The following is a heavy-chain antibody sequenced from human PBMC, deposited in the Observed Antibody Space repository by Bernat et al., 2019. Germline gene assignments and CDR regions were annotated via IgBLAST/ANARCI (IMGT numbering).Heavy chain of an antibody. V-gene: IGHV3-21*01. CDR3: ARDTGYDLGYFDY. J-gene: IGHJ4*02. Sequence: EVQLVESGGGLVKPGGSLRLSCAASGFTFSTYGMNWVRQAPGKGLEWVGAISSGGSNKYYADSVKGRLTISRDNAKNTLYLQMNSLRAADTAVYYCARDTGYDLGYFDYWGQGTLVTVSS. CDR1: GFTFSTYG. CDR2: ISSGGSNK. D-gene: IGHD5-12*01.